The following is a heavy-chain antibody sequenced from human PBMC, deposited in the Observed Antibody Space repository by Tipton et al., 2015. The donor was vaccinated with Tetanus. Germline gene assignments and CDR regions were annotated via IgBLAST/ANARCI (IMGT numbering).Heavy chain of an antibody. V-gene: IGHV4-31*03. CDR1: DGPVSSGGHY. CDR2: IYYSGTT. CDR3: ARAELRRGFSGYLYYDL. Sequence: TLSLTCTVSDGPVSSGGHYWGWVRQLPGKGLEWIGCIYYSGTTYYNPSLRSRLSIPVDTSKNQFSLSLASVTAADTAIYYCARAELRRGFSGYLYYDLWAVASWSRSP. D-gene: IGHD5-12*01. J-gene: IGHJ2*01.